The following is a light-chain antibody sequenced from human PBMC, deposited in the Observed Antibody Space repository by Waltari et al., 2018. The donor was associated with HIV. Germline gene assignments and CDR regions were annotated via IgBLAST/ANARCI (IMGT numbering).Light chain of an antibody. CDR1: ELGAKY. Sequence: SYDLTQPPSVSVSPGQTATITCSGDELGAKYVYWYQHKPGQSPLLIIYQDKQSPSGIPERFSGSNSENIATLLISETQPFDEGDYYCHVWDSSSRHVFGTGTKVTVL. J-gene: IGLJ1*01. V-gene: IGLV3-1*01. CDR2: QDK. CDR3: HVWDSSSRHV.